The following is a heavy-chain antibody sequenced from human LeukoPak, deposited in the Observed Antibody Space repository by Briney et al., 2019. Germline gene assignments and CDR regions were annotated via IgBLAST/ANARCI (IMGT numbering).Heavy chain of an antibody. CDR1: GYSFTSYW. J-gene: IGHJ5*02. CDR3: ARLLVVVPAAINWFDP. CDR2: IYPGDSDT. D-gene: IGHD2-2*01. V-gene: IGHV5-51*01. Sequence: GESLKISCKSSGYSFTSYWIGWVRQMPGKGLEWMGIIYPGDSDTRYSPSFQGQVTISADKSISTAYLQWSSLKASDTAMYYCARLLVVVPAAINWFDPWGQGTLVTVSS.